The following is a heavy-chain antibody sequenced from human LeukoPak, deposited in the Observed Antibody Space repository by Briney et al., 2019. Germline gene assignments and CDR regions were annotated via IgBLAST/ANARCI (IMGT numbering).Heavy chain of an antibody. CDR3: AKDITKQLGFENWFDP. CDR1: GFTFDDYA. D-gene: IGHD6-13*01. Sequence: GRSLGLSRAASGFTFDDYAMHWVRQAPGKGLEWVSGISWNSGSIGYADSVKGRFTISRDNAKNSLYLQMNSLRAEDTALYYCAKDITKQLGFENWFDPWGQGTLVTVSS. V-gene: IGHV3-9*01. J-gene: IGHJ5*02. CDR2: ISWNSGSI.